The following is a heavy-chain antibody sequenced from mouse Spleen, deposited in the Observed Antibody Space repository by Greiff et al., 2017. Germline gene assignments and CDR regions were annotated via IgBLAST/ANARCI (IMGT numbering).Heavy chain of an antibody. V-gene: IGHV14-3*02. Sequence: VQLQQSGAELVKPGASVKLSCTASGFNIKDTYMHWVKQRPEQGLEWIGRIDPANGNTKYDPKFQGKATITADTSSNTAYLQLSSLTSEDTAVYYCAAVYYDYDDDYFDYWGQGTTLTVSS. J-gene: IGHJ2*01. CDR2: IDPANGNT. D-gene: IGHD2-4*01. CDR1: GFNIKDTY. CDR3: AAVYYDYDDDYFDY.